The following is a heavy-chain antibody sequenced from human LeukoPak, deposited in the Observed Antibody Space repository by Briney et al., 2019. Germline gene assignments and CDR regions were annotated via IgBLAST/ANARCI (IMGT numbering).Heavy chain of an antibody. CDR3: ARGIVGATSYFDY. D-gene: IGHD1-26*01. Sequence: PGGSLRLSCAASGFTVSSNYMSWVRQAPGKGLEWVSVIYSGGSTYYADSVKGRFTISRDKSKNTLYLQMSSLRAEDTAVYYCARGIVGATSYFDYWGQGALVTVSS. J-gene: IGHJ4*02. CDR1: GFTVSSNY. V-gene: IGHV3-66*01. CDR2: IYSGGST.